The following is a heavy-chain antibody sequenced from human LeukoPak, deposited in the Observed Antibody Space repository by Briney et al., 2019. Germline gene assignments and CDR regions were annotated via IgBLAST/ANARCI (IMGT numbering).Heavy chain of an antibody. CDR2: ISYDGSNK. CDR3: AKDFGPQRVVPAAFDY. Sequence: GGSLRLSCAASGFTFSSYAMHWVRQAPGKGLEWVAVISYDGSNKYYADSVKGRFTISRDNSKNTLYLQMNSLRAEDTAVYYCAKDFGPQRVVPAAFDYWGQGTLVTVSS. J-gene: IGHJ4*02. D-gene: IGHD2-2*01. CDR1: GFTFSSYA. V-gene: IGHV3-30-3*01.